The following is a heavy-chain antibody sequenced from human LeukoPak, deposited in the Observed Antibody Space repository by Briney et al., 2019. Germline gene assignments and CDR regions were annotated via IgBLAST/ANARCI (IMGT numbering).Heavy chain of an antibody. J-gene: IGHJ5*02. CDR3: ARDNSVGDIAWWFDP. CDR2: INPSGSST. V-gene: IGHV1-46*01. D-gene: IGHD3-16*02. CDR1: GYTFTSHY. Sequence: ASVKVSCKASGYTFTSHYMHWVRQAPGQGLDWIGLINPSGSSTLYAQKFQGRVTMTRDMSTTTDYMELSSLRSEDTAVYYCARDNSVGDIAWWFDPWGQGTLVTVSS.